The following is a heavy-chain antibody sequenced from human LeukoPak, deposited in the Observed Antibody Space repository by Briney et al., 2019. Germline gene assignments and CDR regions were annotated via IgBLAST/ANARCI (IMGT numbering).Heavy chain of an antibody. D-gene: IGHD3-22*01. CDR2: VHYSGST. CDR1: GGSISGYY. V-gene: IGHV4-59*01. J-gene: IGHJ4*02. Sequence: PSETLSLTCTVSGGSISGYYWSWIRQPPEKGLEWIGYVHYSGSTNYNPSLKSRVIISVDTSKNQFSLKMSSVTAADTAVYYCATYCSDSSAYVHYLDSWGQGTLVTVSS. CDR3: ATYCSDSSAYVHYLDS.